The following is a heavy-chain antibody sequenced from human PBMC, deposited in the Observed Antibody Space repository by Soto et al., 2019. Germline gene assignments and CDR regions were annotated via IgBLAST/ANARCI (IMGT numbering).Heavy chain of an antibody. CDR1: GGSISSSSYY. Sequence: SETLSLTCTVSGGSISSSSYYWGWIRQPPGKGLEWIGSIYYSGSTYYNPSLKSRVTISVDTSKNQFSLKLSSVTAADTAVYYCARGVGVVTFFDYWGQGTLVTVSS. D-gene: IGHD3-3*01. CDR2: IYYSGST. J-gene: IGHJ4*02. CDR3: ARGVGVVTFFDY. V-gene: IGHV4-39*01.